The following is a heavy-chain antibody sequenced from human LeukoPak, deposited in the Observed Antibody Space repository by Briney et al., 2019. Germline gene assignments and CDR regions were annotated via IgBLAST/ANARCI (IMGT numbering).Heavy chain of an antibody. CDR1: GGSISSSSYY. CDR3: ARRGRSVRFGTQNVKFDY. CDR2: IYYSGST. Sequence: PSESLSLTCTVSGGSISSSSYYWGWIRQPPGKGLEWIGSIYYSGSTYYNPSLKSRVTISVDTSKNQFSLKLSSVTAADTAVYYCARRGRSVRFGTQNVKFDYWGQGTLVTVSS. V-gene: IGHV4-39*07. J-gene: IGHJ4*02. D-gene: IGHD3-10*01.